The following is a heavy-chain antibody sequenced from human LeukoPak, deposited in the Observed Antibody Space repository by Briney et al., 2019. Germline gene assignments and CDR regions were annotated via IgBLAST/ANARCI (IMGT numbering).Heavy chain of an antibody. CDR2: IYTSGST. V-gene: IGHV4-4*07. J-gene: IGHJ4*02. D-gene: IGHD6-19*01. CDR1: GGSISSYY. Sequence: PSETLSLTCTVSGGSISSYYWSWIRQPAGKGLEWIGRIYTSGSTNYNPSLKSRVTMSVDMSKNQFSLKLSSVTAADTAVYYCARARRGSGFGPYYFDYWGQGTLVTVSS. CDR3: ARARRGSGFGPYYFDY.